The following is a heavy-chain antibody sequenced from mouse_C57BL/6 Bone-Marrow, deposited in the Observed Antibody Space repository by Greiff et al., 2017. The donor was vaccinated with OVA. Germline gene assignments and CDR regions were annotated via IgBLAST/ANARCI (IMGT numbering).Heavy chain of an antibody. J-gene: IGHJ2*01. D-gene: IGHD3-2*02. Sequence: EVKVVESGPGLAKPSQTLSLTCSVTGYSITSDYWNWIRKFPGNKLEYMGYISYSGSTYYNPSLKSRISITRDTSKNQYYLQLNSLTTEDTATYYCARLEDSSGYFDNWGQGATLTVSS. V-gene: IGHV3-8*01. CDR1: GYSITSDY. CDR3: ARLEDSSGYFDN. CDR2: ISYSGST.